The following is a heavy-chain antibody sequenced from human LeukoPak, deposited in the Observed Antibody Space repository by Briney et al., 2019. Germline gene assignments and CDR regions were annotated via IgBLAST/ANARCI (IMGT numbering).Heavy chain of an antibody. CDR2: INIDERIT. V-gene: IGHV3-74*01. CDR3: FREGGD. CDR1: GFIFSTQR. Sequence: TGGSLRLSCAASGFIFSTQRMHWVRQAPGKGLVWVSYINIDERITGYADSVKGRFTISRDNAKNTLYLQMNSLRAEDTAIYYCFREGGDWGQGTLVTVSS. J-gene: IGHJ4*02. D-gene: IGHD3-10*01.